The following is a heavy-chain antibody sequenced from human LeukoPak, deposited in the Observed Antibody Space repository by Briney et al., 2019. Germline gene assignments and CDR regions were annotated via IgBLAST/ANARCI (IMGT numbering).Heavy chain of an antibody. CDR1: GGTFSSYA. CDR3: ARDGGYSYGYSTFDY. D-gene: IGHD5-18*01. Sequence: ASVKVSCKASGGTFSSYAISWVRQAPGQGLEWMGGIIPIFGTANYAQKFQGRVTITADESTSTAYMELSSLRSEDAAVYYCARDGGYSYGYSTFDYWGQGTLVTVSS. J-gene: IGHJ4*02. V-gene: IGHV1-69*13. CDR2: IIPIFGTA.